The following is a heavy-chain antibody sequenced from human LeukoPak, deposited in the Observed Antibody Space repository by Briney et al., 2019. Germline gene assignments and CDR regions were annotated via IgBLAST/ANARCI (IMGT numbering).Heavy chain of an antibody. D-gene: IGHD5-24*01. J-gene: IGHJ4*02. CDR2: INPNSGGT. CDR3: AREAMATDFDY. CDR1: GYTFTSYA. V-gene: IGHV1-2*02. Sequence: ASVKVSCKASGYTFTSYAMHWVRQAPGQGLEWMGWINPNSGGTNYAQKFQGRVTMTRDTSISTAYMELSRLRSDDTAVYYCAREAMATDFDYWGQGTLVTVSS.